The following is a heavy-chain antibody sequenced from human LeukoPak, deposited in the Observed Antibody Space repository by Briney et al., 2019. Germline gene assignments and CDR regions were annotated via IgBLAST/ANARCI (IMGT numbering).Heavy chain of an antibody. CDR1: GGSMSNYY. V-gene: IGHV4-59*08. Sequence: PSETLSLTCTASGGSMSNYYWSWVRQSPGNGLDWIASIFYTGGTSYNPSLKSGVTISVDTCENQIYPQLTPMTATDAAVYFCARHYGGNSYWFFDLWGRGTLVTVSS. D-gene: IGHD4-23*01. CDR3: ARHYGGNSYWFFDL. CDR2: IFYTGGT. J-gene: IGHJ2*01.